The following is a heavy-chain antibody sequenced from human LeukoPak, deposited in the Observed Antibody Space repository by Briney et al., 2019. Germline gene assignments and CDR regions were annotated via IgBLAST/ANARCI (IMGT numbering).Heavy chain of an antibody. Sequence: GGSLRLSCAASGFTVSSNYMSWVRQAPGKGLGWVSVIYSGGSTYYADSVKGRFTISRDNSKNTLYLQMNSLRAEDTPVYYCARGEQDYYYYYYMDVWGKGTTVTVSS. D-gene: IGHD1/OR15-1a*01. CDR2: IYSGGST. J-gene: IGHJ6*03. V-gene: IGHV3-53*01. CDR3: ARGEQDYYYYYYMDV. CDR1: GFTVSSNY.